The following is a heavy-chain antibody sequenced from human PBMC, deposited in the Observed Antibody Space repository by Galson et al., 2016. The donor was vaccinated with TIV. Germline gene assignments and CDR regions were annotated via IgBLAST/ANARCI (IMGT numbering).Heavy chain of an antibody. V-gene: IGHV1-69*13. Sequence: SVKVSCKASGGTFSFYAITRVRQAPGQGLEWMGGINPIFRTPNYAQKFQGRVTMTADDSTRTAYVELSSLGSEDTAVYYCARETCSGGTCYSRIGAFDIWGQGTMVTVSS. CDR3: ARETCSGGTCYSRIGAFDI. D-gene: IGHD2-15*01. J-gene: IGHJ3*02. CDR2: INPIFRTP. CDR1: GGTFSFYA.